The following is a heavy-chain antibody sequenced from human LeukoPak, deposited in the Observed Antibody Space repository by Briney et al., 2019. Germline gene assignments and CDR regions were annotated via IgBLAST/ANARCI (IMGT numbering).Heavy chain of an antibody. D-gene: IGHD6-19*01. CDR2: IYYSGST. J-gene: IGHJ4*02. CDR1: GGSISSYY. CDR3: ARGHSSGWNDY. V-gene: IGHV4-59*01. Sequence: SETLSLTCTVSGGSISSYYWSWIRQPPGKGLEWIGYIYYSGSTNYNPSLKSRVTISVDTSKNQFSLKLSSVTAADTAVYYCARGHSSGWNDYWGQGTLVTVSS.